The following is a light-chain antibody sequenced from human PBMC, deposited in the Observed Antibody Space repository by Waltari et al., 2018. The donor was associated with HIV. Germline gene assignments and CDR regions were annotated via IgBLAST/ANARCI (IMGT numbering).Light chain of an antibody. CDR1: NSTIGCNI. J-gene: IGLJ2*01. V-gene: IGLV1-47*02. Sequence: QSVLTQPPSASEAAWKSVTISSSGTNSTIGCNIVSCYQQLPDTAPKLLIYHNDRRASGVADRFSGSKSGTSASLAISGLQTEDEADYYCAAWDDSLSACVFGGGTRLTVL. CDR2: HND. CDR3: AAWDDSLSACV.